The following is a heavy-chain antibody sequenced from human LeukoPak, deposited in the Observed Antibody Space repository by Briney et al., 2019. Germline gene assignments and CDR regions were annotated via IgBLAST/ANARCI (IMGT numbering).Heavy chain of an antibody. CDR1: GYTFTSYY. CDR3: ASLGGYGLGSYSGPDDY. D-gene: IGHD3-10*01. Sequence: ASVKVSCKASGYTFTSYYMHWVRQAPGQGLEWMGIINPSGGSTSYAQKFQGRVTMTRDTSTSTVYMELSSLRSEDTAVYYCASLGGYGLGSYSGPDDYWGQGTLVTVSS. V-gene: IGHV1-46*01. J-gene: IGHJ4*02. CDR2: INPSGGST.